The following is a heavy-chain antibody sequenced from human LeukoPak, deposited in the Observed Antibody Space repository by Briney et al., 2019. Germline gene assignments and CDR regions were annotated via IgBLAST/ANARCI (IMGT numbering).Heavy chain of an antibody. CDR2: IYYSGCT. D-gene: IGHD3-3*01. CDR3: ARGLRFLEWLTQDY. V-gene: IGHV4-59*01. CDR1: GGSISSYY. Sequence: PSETLSLTCTVSGGSISSYYWSWIRQPPGKGLEWIGYIYYSGCTNYNPSLKSRVTISVDTSKNQFSLKLSSVTAADTAVYYCARGLRFLEWLTQDYWGQGTLVTVSS. J-gene: IGHJ4*02.